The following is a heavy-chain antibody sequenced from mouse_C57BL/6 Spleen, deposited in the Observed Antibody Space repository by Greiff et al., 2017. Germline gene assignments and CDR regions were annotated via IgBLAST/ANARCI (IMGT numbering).Heavy chain of an antibody. J-gene: IGHJ4*01. Sequence: EVKLLESGGGLVKPGGSLKLSCAASGFTFSSYAMSWVRQTPEKRLEWVATISDGGGYTYYPDNVKGRFTLSRDNAKNNLYLQMSQLKSEDTAMYDCACAWSCDYDGRWYAMYYWCQGTSVTVSS. CDR1: GFTFSSYA. D-gene: IGHD2-4*01. CDR3: ACAWSCDYDGRWYAMYY. V-gene: IGHV5-4*03. CDR2: ISDGGGYT.